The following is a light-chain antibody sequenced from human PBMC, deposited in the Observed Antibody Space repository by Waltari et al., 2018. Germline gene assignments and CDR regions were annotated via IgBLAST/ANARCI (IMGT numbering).Light chain of an antibody. CDR2: FND. CDR3: AVWDDSLNGLI. J-gene: IGLJ2*01. CDR1: RPNIGKNT. V-gene: IGLV1-44*01. Sequence: QSVLTQPPSASGTPGPRVTISCSGSRPNIGKNTVNWYQQLPGTAPKLVIYFNDQRPSGVPDRFSGSKSGTSASLAISGLQSEDEADFHCAVWDDSLNGLIFGGGTKLTVL.